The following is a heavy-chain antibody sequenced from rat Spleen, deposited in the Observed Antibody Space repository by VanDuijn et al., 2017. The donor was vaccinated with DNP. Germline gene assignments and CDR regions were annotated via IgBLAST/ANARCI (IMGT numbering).Heavy chain of an antibody. J-gene: IGHJ2*01. V-gene: IGHV5-22*01. CDR2: ISYDGGST. CDR1: GFTFSDYY. D-gene: IGHD5-1*01. Sequence: EVQLVESGGGLVQPGRSLKLSCAASGFTFSDYYMAWVRQAPTKGLEWVAYISYDGGSTYYGASVKGRFTVSRDNANSTLYLQMNSLRSEDMATYYCGRPSWGYYFDYWGQGIMVTVSS. CDR3: GRPSWGYYFDY.